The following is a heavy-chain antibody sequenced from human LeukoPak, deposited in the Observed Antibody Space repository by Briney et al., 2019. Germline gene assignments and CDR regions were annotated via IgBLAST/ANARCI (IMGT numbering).Heavy chain of an antibody. Sequence: PSETLSLTCTVSGGSISSSSYYWGWIRQPPGKGLEWIGSIYYSESTHYNPSLKSRVTISVDTSKNQFSLRLSSVTAADSSVYYCARLVAGFGELLGPVGYWGQGTLVTVSS. D-gene: IGHD3-10*01. CDR1: GGSISSSSYY. CDR2: IYYSEST. J-gene: IGHJ4*02. CDR3: ARLVAGFGELLGPVGY. V-gene: IGHV4-39*01.